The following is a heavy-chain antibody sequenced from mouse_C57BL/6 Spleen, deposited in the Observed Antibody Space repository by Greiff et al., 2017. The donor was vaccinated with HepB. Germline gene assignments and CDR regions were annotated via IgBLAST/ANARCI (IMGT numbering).Heavy chain of an antibody. CDR1: GFTFSDYG. D-gene: IGHD1-1*01. J-gene: IGHJ2*01. Sequence: DVMLVESGGGLVKPGGSLKLSCAASGFTFSDYGMHWVRQAPEKGLEWVAYISSGSSTIYYADTVKGRFTISRDNAKNTLFLQMNSLRSEDTAMYYCARKLSDYYGRGYFDYWGQGTTLTVSS. CDR2: ISSGSSTI. V-gene: IGHV5-17*01. CDR3: ARKLSDYYGRGYFDY.